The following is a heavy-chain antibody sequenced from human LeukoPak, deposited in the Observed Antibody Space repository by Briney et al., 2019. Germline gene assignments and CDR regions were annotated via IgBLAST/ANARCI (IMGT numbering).Heavy chain of an antibody. D-gene: IGHD6-19*01. Sequence: GGSLRLSCAASGFTFSSYWMHWVRQAPGKGLVWVSRINTDGSSKRYADSVKGRFTISRDNAKNTLYLQMNSLRAEATAVYYCARVGAVAGTGWFDPWGQGTLVTVSS. CDR3: ARVGAVAGTGWFDP. J-gene: IGHJ5*02. V-gene: IGHV3-74*01. CDR2: INTDGSSK. CDR1: GFTFSSYW.